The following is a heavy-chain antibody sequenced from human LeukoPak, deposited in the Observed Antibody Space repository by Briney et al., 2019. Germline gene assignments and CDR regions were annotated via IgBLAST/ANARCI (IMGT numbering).Heavy chain of an antibody. CDR3: ASGLLHPDAFDI. D-gene: IGHD3-3*01. CDR2: ISGSGGST. V-gene: IGHV3-23*01. CDR1: GFTFSSYA. Sequence: GGSLRLSCAASGFTFSSYAMSWVRQAPGKGLEWVSAISGSGGSTYYADSVKGRYTISRDNSKNTLYLQMNSLRAEDTAVYYCASGLLHPDAFDIWGQGTMVTVSS. J-gene: IGHJ3*02.